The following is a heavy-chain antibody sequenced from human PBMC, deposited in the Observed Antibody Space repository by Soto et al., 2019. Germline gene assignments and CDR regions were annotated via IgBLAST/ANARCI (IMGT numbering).Heavy chain of an antibody. CDR1: GLAFRSFL. Sequence: PGGSLRLSCAASGLAFRSFLMSWVRQAPGGGLEWVANINQDGRDTYYSDSVRDRFTISRDNAANSLFLHMNSLGAEDTAVYYCATYHDDEWESYRHRYWGQGTTVTVSS. V-gene: IGHV3-7*01. J-gene: IGHJ4*02. CDR3: ATYHDDEWESYRHRY. D-gene: IGHD3-16*02. CDR2: INQDGRDT.